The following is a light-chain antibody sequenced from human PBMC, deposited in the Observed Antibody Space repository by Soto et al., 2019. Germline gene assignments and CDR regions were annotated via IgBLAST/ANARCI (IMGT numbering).Light chain of an antibody. CDR1: QSLSSW. CDR3: QQYNSYPWT. Sequence: IQITQSPSTLSASVGDRVPHTCRASQSLSSWLAWYQQKPGKAPKLLIYDASSLESGVPSRFSGSGSGTEFTLTISSLQPDDFATYYCQQYNSYPWTFGQGTKVDIK. V-gene: IGKV1-5*01. CDR2: DAS. J-gene: IGKJ1*01.